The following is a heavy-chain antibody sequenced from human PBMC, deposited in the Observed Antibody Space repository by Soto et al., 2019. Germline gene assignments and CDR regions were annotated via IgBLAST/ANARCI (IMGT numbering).Heavy chain of an antibody. V-gene: IGHV3-23*01. CDR1: GFTFNSHS. Sequence: EVQLLESGGGLVQPGGSLRLSCAASGFTFNSHSMSWVRQAPGMGLEWISTISASGGTTFYADSVKGRFTISRDKSKNTLFLQMNSLRAEDTAVYYCARDKDDAFDIWGQGTMVTVSS. CDR2: ISASGGTT. CDR3: ARDKDDAFDI. J-gene: IGHJ3*02.